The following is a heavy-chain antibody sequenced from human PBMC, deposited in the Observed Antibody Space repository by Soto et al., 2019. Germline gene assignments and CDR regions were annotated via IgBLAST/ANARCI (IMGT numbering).Heavy chain of an antibody. J-gene: IGHJ6*02. CDR1: GDSLSSNTAA. D-gene: IGHD3-16*02. CDR2: AYYRSKWYI. V-gene: IGHV6-1*01. Sequence: SQTLSLTCAISGDSLSSNTAAWNWIRQSPTRGLEWLGRAYYRSKWYIDYEESVKSRVTINPDTSRNQISLQLNSVTPEDTAVYYCARDPSLPDSIVGYDYVMDVWGQGTTSTFSS. CDR3: ARDPSLPDSIVGYDYVMDV.